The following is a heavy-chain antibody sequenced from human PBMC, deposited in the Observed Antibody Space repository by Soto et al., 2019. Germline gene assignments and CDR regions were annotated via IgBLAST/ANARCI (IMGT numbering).Heavy chain of an antibody. J-gene: IGHJ3*01. CDR3: ARGLGYDSNGRFLAAFDV. CDR2: IFHTGTT. V-gene: IGHV4-31*03. Sequence: QVQLQESGPGLAKPSQTLSLTCTVSGASLSSGGYYWTWIRQVPGKALEWIGYIFHTGTTFYNPSLKSRVVMSIEKSDNQFSLNLRSVTAADTAVYYCARGLGYDSNGRFLAAFDVWGQG. CDR1: GASLSSGGYY. D-gene: IGHD3-22*01.